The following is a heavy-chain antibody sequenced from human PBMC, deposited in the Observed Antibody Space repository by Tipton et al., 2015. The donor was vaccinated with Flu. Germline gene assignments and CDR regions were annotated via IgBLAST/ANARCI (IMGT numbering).Heavy chain of an antibody. CDR3: VRDETSVKWGP. CDR2: RKPDGSEK. CDR1: GFTFSNYW. V-gene: IGHV3-7*01. D-gene: IGHD4-11*01. J-gene: IGHJ5*02. Sequence: SLRLSCTASGFTFSNYWMNWVGQAPGKGLEWVANRKPDGSEKNYVDPVRGRFTISRDNVKNSLYLQMNNLRAEDTAVYFCVRDETSVKWGPWGQGTLVTVSS.